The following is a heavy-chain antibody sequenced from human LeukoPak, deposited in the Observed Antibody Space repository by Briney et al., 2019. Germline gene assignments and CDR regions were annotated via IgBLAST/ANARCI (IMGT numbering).Heavy chain of an antibody. D-gene: IGHD1-1*01. CDR3: ARARGIGTGGQYYFDY. CDR1: GGSFSGYY. CDR2: INHSGST. Sequence: SETLSLTCAVYGGSFSGYYWSWIRQPPGKGLEWIGEINHSGSTNYNPSLKSRVTISVDTSKNQFSLKLSSVTAADTAVYYCARARGIGTGGQYYFDYWGQGTLVTVSS. V-gene: IGHV4-34*01. J-gene: IGHJ4*02.